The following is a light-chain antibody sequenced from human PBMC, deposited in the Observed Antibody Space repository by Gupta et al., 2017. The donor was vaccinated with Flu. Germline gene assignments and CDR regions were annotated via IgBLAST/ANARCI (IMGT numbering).Light chain of an antibody. CDR2: KDS. J-gene: IGLJ3*02. Sequence: SGELTQPPSVSVSPGQTARITCSGDAFPRKIASWYQQRPGQAPILLLYKDSQRPSGIPERFSGSSSGTAVTLTISGVQAEDEADYYCQSTVNVDGWVFGGGTKLTVL. CDR1: AFPRKI. V-gene: IGLV3-25*03. CDR3: QSTVNVDGWV.